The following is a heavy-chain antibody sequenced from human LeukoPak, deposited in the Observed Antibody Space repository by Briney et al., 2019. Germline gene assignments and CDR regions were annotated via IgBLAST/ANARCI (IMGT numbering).Heavy chain of an antibody. V-gene: IGHV1-18*01. J-gene: IGHJ4*02. CDR2: ISAYNGNT. CDR1: GYTFTSYG. Sequence: ASVKVSCKASGYTFTSYGISWVRQAPGQGLEWMGWISAYNGNTNYAQKLQGRVTMTTDTSTNTAYMELRSLRSDDTAVYYCARGEGIVGATTLAYWGQGTLVTVSS. CDR3: ARGEGIVGATTLAY. D-gene: IGHD1-26*01.